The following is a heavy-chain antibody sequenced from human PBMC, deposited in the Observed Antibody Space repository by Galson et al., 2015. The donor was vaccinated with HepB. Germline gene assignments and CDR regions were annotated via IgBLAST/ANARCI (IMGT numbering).Heavy chain of an antibody. CDR2: ISASNGDT. D-gene: IGHD5-18*01. Sequence: SVKVSCKASGYTFTSYGITWVRQAPGQGLQWMGWISASNGDTNYAQNLQGRVSMTTDTSTRTAYMELRSLTSDDTAVYYCARGPRRNRGYNYGFWGQGTLVTVSS. CDR1: GYTFTSYG. J-gene: IGHJ4*02. V-gene: IGHV1-18*01. CDR3: ARGPRRNRGYNYGF.